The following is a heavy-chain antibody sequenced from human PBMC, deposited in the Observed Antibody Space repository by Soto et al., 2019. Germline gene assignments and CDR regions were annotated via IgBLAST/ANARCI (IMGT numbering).Heavy chain of an antibody. CDR2: IYTSGST. V-gene: IGHV4-4*07. J-gene: IGHJ4*02. D-gene: IGHD2-2*01. CDR1: GGSISSYY. Sequence: QVQLQESGPGLVKPSETLSLTCTVSGGSISSYYWSWIRQPAGKGLEWIGRIYTSGSTNYNTSLKSRVTMSVDTSKSQFSLNLSSVTAADTAVYYCARACSSTNCYDVFDYWGQGTLVTVSS. CDR3: ARACSSTNCYDVFDY.